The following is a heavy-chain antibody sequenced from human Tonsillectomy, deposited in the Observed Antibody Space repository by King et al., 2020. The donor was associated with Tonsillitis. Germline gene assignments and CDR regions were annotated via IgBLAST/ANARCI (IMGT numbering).Heavy chain of an antibody. Sequence: VQLVQSGAEVKKPGASVKVSCKASGYTLTGSYLHWVRQAPGLGLEGMGWIKPNSGGTNYAQKFQGRVTMTRDTSISTAYMELSGLSSDDTAVYYCARSSSGDVWGQGTTVTVSS. V-gene: IGHV1-2*02. CDR1: GYTLTGSY. CDR2: IKPNSGGT. D-gene: IGHD3-10*01. J-gene: IGHJ6*02. CDR3: ARSSSGDV.